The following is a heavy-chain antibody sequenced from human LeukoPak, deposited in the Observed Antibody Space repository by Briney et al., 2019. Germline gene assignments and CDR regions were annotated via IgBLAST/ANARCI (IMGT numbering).Heavy chain of an antibody. CDR3: AKDLDIVATITGN. J-gene: IGHJ4*02. Sequence: GGSLRLSCAASGFTFSSYAMGWVRQAPGKGLEWVSGVSGSGGSTYYADSVKGRFTISRDNSKNTLYLQMNSVRAEDTAVYYCAKDLDIVATITGNWGQGTLVTVSS. V-gene: IGHV3-23*01. CDR2: VSGSGGST. D-gene: IGHD5-12*01. CDR1: GFTFSSYA.